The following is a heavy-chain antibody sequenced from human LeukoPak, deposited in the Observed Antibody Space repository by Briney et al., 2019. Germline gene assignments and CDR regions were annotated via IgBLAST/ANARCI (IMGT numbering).Heavy chain of an antibody. CDR2: IYYSGGT. Sequence: SEIPSLTCTVSGGSINYYYWMWIRQPPGKGLEWIGYIYYSGGTHCNPSLKSRVTMLVDTSKNQFSLKLTAVTAADTAVYYCARETPGAGHFDYWGQGSLVTVSS. CDR1: GGSINYYY. D-gene: IGHD7-27*01. J-gene: IGHJ4*02. CDR3: ARETPGAGHFDY. V-gene: IGHV4-59*01.